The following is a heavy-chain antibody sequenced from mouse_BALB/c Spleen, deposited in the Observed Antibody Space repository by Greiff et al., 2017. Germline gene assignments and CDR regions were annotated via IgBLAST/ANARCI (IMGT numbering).Heavy chain of an antibody. D-gene: IGHD2-1*01. J-gene: IGHJ1*01. CDR2: IDPENGNT. Sequence: VQLQQSGAELVRPGALVKLSCKASGFNIKDYYMHWVKQRPEQGLEWIGWIDPENGNTIYDPKFQGKASITADTSSNTAYLQLSSLTSEDTAVYYCAPIYYGNYRNFDVWGAGTTVTVSS. CDR1: GFNIKDYY. CDR3: APIYYGNYRNFDV. V-gene: IGHV14-1*02.